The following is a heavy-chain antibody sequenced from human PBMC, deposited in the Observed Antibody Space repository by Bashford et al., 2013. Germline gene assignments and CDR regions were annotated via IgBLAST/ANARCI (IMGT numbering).Heavy chain of an antibody. CDR3: ARVYTYAGLVEGFDL. CDR2: ISHDERNK. Sequence: VRQAPGKGLEWVALISHDERNKLYADSVKGRFTISRDNAKNSLDLQMNSLRAEDTAMYYCARVYTYAGLVEGFDLWGQGTKVTVSS. V-gene: IGHV3-33*05. D-gene: IGHD3-16*01. J-gene: IGHJ3*01.